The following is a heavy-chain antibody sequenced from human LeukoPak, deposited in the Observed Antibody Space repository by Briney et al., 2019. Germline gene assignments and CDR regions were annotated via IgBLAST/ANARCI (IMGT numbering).Heavy chain of an antibody. D-gene: IGHD1-26*01. CDR2: IYTSGIT. CDR3: ARDRVGGSDWYFDL. V-gene: IGHV4-4*07. Sequence: SETLSLTXTVSGDSISSYYWSWIRQPAGKGLEWIGRIYTSGITKYNPSLKSRVTMSVDTSENQFSLKLTSVTAADTAVYYCARDRVGGSDWYFDLWGRGTLVTVSS. CDR1: GDSISSYY. J-gene: IGHJ2*01.